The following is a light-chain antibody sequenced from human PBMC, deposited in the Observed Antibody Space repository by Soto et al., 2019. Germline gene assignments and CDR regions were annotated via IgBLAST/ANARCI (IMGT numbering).Light chain of an antibody. Sequence: EVVLTQSPATLSLSPGERATLSCRASQSVGSYLAWYQQKPGQTPGLLIYDASNRATGIPARFSGSGSGTDFTLTISSLESEDFAVYYCQQRTNWPPRITFGQGTRLEIK. CDR1: QSVGSY. CDR3: QQRTNWPPRIT. CDR2: DAS. J-gene: IGKJ5*01. V-gene: IGKV3-11*01.